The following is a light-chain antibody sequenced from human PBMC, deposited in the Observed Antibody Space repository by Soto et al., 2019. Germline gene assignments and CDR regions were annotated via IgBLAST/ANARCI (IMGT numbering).Light chain of an antibody. V-gene: IGKV3-15*01. CDR3: QQYNNWPIT. J-gene: IGKJ5*01. CDR1: QSVSSN. CDR2: GAS. Sequence: EIVMTQSPATLSVSPGERATLSCRASQSVSSNLAWYQQKPGQARRLLIYGASTRATAIPARFSGSGSGTEFTLTISSLQSGDFAVYYCQQYNNWPITFGQGTRLEIK.